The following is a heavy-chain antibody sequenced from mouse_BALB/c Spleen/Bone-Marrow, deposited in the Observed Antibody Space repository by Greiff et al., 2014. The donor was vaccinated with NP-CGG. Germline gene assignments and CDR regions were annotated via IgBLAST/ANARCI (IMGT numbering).Heavy chain of an antibody. V-gene: IGHV1S22*01. CDR2: IYPGSGST. D-gene: IGHD1-1*01. J-gene: IGHJ1*01. CDR3: TRSGYYGSSYGYFDV. Sequence: LQQSGSELVRPGASVKLSRKASGYTFTSYWMHWVKQRPGQGLEWIGNIYPGSGSTNYDEKFKSKATLTVDTSSSTAYMQLSSLTSEDSAVYYCTRSGYYGSSYGYFDVWGAGTTVTVSS. CDR1: GYTFTSYW.